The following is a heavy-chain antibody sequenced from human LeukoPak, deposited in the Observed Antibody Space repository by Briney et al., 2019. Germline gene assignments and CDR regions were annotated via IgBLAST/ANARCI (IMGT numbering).Heavy chain of an antibody. CDR1: GGTFNNYA. CDR3: ATEPSRSYSFDHLDF. J-gene: IGHJ4*02. V-gene: IGHV1-69*04. CDR2: VVPMFGIR. D-gene: IGHD5-12*01. Sequence: ASVKVSCKASGGTFNNYAISWVRQAPGQGLEWMGRVVPMFGIRNYPQTFRGRVNITADKAINTVYMELRSLRAEDTAIYYCATEPSRSYSFDHLDFWGLGTPVTVSS.